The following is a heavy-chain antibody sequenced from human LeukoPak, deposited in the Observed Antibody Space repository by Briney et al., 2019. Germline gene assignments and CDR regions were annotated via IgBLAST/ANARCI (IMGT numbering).Heavy chain of an antibody. V-gene: IGHV3-23*01. CDR3: AKGRQYSYGYYYFDY. D-gene: IGHD5-18*01. CDR1: GFTFSTYA. CDR2: ISSTSVST. Sequence: GGSLRLSCAASGFTFSTYAMSWVRQAPGKGLEWVSAISSTSVSTYYADSVKGRFTISRDNSKNTLYLQMNSLRAEDTAVYYCAKGRQYSYGYYYFDYWGQGTLVTVSS. J-gene: IGHJ4*02.